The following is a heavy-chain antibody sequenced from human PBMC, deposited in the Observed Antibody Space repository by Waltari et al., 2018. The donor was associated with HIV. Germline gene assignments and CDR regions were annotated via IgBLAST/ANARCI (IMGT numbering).Heavy chain of an antibody. Sequence: EVQLVESGGGLVQPGGSLRLSCAASGFTFSNYWMHWARQAPGKGLVGVSRISGDGSSTTYADSVKGRFTISRDNPENTLYLQMNSLRVEDTAVYYCVREVVVAATWWFDPWGQGTLVTVSS. J-gene: IGHJ5*02. CDR3: VREVVVAATWWFDP. D-gene: IGHD2-15*01. CDR1: GFTFSNYW. CDR2: ISGDGSST. V-gene: IGHV3-74*01.